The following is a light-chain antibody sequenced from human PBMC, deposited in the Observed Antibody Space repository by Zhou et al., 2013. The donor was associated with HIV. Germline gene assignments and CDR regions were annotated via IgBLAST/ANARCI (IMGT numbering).Light chain of an antibody. CDR2: AAS. J-gene: IGKJ1*01. Sequence: DIQMTQSPSSLSASVGDRVTITCRASQSISSYLNWYQQKPGKAPKLLIYAASSLQSGVPSRFSGSGSGTDFTLTISSLQRDDFATYFCQQSYSTPWTFGPGAQV. CDR1: QSISSY. V-gene: IGKV1-39*01. CDR3: QQSYSTPWT.